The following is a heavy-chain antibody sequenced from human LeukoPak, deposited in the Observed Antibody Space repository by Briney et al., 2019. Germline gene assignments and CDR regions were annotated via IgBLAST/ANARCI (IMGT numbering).Heavy chain of an antibody. CDR1: GGSISSGSYY. CDR2: IYTSGST. Sequence: SETLSLTCTVSGGSISSGSYYWSWIRQPAGKGLEWIGRIYTSGSTNYNPSLTSRVTISVDTSKNQFSLKLSSVTAADTAVYYCARGLGARLYWGQGTLVTVSS. J-gene: IGHJ4*02. V-gene: IGHV4-61*02. CDR3: ARGLGARLY. D-gene: IGHD3-16*01.